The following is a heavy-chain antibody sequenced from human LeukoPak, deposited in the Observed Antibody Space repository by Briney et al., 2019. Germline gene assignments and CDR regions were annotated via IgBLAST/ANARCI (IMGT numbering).Heavy chain of an antibody. Sequence: SETLSLTCTVSGGSISTTNYYWGWIRQPPGKGLEWIGTIYYSGSTYYNPSLKSRVTISVDTSKNQFSLKLSSVTAADTAVYHCARASGSRPFDYWGQGTLVTVSS. J-gene: IGHJ4*02. CDR2: IYYSGST. D-gene: IGHD1-26*01. V-gene: IGHV4-39*01. CDR3: ARASGSRPFDY. CDR1: GGSISTTNYY.